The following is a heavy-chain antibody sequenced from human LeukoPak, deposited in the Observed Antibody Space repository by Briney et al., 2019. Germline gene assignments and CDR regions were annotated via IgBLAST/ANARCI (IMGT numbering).Heavy chain of an antibody. J-gene: IGHJ4*02. D-gene: IGHD2-15*01. CDR2: INPNSVGT. CDR1: GYTFTGYH. CDR3: ATTERLDIVVVVAALDY. V-gene: IGHV1-2*02. Sequence: ASVKLSCKSSGYTFTGYHMHWVRQAPGQGLEWMGWINPNSVGTNYAQKFQGRVTMTRDTSISTAYMELSRLRSDDTAVYYCATTERLDIVVVVAALDYWGQGSLVTVSS.